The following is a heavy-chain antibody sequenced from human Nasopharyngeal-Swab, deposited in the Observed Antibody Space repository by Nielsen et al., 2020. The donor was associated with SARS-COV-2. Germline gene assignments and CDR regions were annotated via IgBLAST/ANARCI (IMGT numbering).Heavy chain of an antibody. D-gene: IGHD2-15*01. V-gene: IGHV3-30*03. CDR1: GFTFSSYG. CDR3: ARDEGCFDY. CDR2: ISYDGSNK. Sequence: GESLKISCAASGFTFSSYGMHWVRQAPGKGLEWVAVISYDGSNKYYADSVKGRFTISRDNSKNTLYLQMNSLRAEDTAVYYCARDEGCFDYWGQGTLVTVSS. J-gene: IGHJ4*02.